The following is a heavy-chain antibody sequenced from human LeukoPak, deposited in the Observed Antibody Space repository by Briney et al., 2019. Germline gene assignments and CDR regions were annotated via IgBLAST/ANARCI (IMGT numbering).Heavy chain of an antibody. D-gene: IGHD3-22*01. CDR2: ISGTGGST. CDR3: AKDQGGTYYYDSSGTFDY. J-gene: IGHJ4*02. V-gene: IGHV3-23*01. Sequence: SGGSLRLSCAASGFTFSSYAMNWVRQAPGKGLEWVSVISGTGGSTYYADSVKGRFTISRDNSKNTLYLQMNSLRAEDTAVYYCAKDQGGTYYYDSSGTFDYWGQGTLVTVSS. CDR1: GFTFSSYA.